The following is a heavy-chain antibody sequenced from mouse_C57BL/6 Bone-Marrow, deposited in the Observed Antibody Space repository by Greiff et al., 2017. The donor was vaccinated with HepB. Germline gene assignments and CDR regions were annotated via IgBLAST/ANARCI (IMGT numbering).Heavy chain of an antibody. CDR2: IHPNSGST. V-gene: IGHV1-64*01. J-gene: IGHJ4*01. D-gene: IGHD1-1*01. CDR3: ARKETLLQRDYYAMGC. CDR1: GYTFTSYW. Sequence: QVQLQQPGAELVKPGASVKLSCKASGYTFTSYWMHWVKQRPGQGLEWIGMIHPNSGSTNYNEKFKSKATLTVDKSSSTAYMQLSSLTSEDSAVYYCARKETLLQRDYYAMGCWGKGTSVTVSS.